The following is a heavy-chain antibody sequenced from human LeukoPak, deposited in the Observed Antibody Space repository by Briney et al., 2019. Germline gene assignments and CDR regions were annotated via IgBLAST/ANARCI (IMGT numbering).Heavy chain of an antibody. CDR1: GFTFSSYA. Sequence: GGALRLSCAASGFTFSSYAMSWVRQAPGKGLEWVSAISGSGGSTYYADSVKGRFTISRDNSKNTLYRQMTSLRAEDTAVYYCAKAKRSYCSGGSCYSDDAFDICGQGTMVTVSS. D-gene: IGHD2-15*01. CDR3: AKAKRSYCSGGSCYSDDAFDI. CDR2: ISGSGGST. J-gene: IGHJ3*02. V-gene: IGHV3-23*01.